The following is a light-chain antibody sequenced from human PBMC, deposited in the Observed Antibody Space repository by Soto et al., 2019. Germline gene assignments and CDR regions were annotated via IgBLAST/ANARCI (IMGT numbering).Light chain of an antibody. J-gene: IGKJ1*01. CDR3: QQGYSTVRT. CDR2: SAS. Sequence: IQMTQSPSTLSASLGDRGTITCRASQNIGPYLNWYQQKPWKSPKFLINSASILEDGVPSRFSGSGSGTDFSFIIRSLQPEDFATYYCQQGYSTVRTFGQGTK. V-gene: IGKV1-39*01. CDR1: QNIGPY.